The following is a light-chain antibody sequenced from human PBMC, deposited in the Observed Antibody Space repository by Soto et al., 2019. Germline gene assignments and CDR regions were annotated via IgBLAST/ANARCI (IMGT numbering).Light chain of an antibody. CDR1: QGIRND. J-gene: IGKJ3*01. CDR2: AAS. CDR3: LQDYNYPFT. V-gene: IGKV1-6*01. Sequence: AIQMTQSPSSLSASVGDRVTITCRASQGIRNDLGWYQQKPGKAPKLLIYAASSLQSGVPSRFSGSASGTDFTLPISSLQPEDFATYYCLQDYNYPFTFGPGTKVDIK.